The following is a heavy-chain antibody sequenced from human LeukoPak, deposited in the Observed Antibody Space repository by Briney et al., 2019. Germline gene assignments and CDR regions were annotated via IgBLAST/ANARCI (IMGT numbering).Heavy chain of an antibody. Sequence: ASVKVSCKASGGTFSSYAVSWVRQAPGQGLEWMGWISAYNGNTNYAQKLQGRVTMTTDTSTSTAYMELRSLRSDDTAVYYCARDVGYSYGRAFDYWGQGTLVTVSS. D-gene: IGHD5-18*01. J-gene: IGHJ4*02. CDR1: GGTFSSYA. CDR2: ISAYNGNT. V-gene: IGHV1-18*01. CDR3: ARDVGYSYGRAFDY.